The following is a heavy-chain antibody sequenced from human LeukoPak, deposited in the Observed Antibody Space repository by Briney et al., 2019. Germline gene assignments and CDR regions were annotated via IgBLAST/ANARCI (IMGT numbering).Heavy chain of an antibody. D-gene: IGHD3-10*01. Sequence: PAGSLRLSCAASGFTFSSYSMNWVRQAPGKGLEWVSSISSSSSYIYYADSVKGRFTISRDNAKNSLYLQMNSLRAEDTAVYYCARVRYGSGTSIDYWGQGTLVTVSS. V-gene: IGHV3-21*01. CDR1: GFTFSSYS. J-gene: IGHJ4*02. CDR3: ARVRYGSGTSIDY. CDR2: ISSSSSYI.